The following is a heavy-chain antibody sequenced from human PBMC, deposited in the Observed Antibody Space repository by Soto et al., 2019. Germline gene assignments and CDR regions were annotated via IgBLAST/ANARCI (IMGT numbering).Heavy chain of an antibody. D-gene: IGHD2-2*01. J-gene: IGHJ5*02. CDR1: GGSISSSSYY. Sequence: SETLSLPWTVSGGSISSSSYYWGWIRQTPGKGLERIGSSYYSGSTYYNPSLKSRVTISVDTSKNQFSLKLSSVTAADTAVYYCARHVKGYCSSTSCLNWFDPWGKGTLVTVSS. V-gene: IGHV4-39*01. CDR2: SYYSGST. CDR3: ARHVKGYCSSTSCLNWFDP.